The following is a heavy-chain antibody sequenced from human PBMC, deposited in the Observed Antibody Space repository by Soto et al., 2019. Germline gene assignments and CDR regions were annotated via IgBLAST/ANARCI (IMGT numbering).Heavy chain of an antibody. Sequence: PSETLSLTCTVSGGSISSSSYYWGWIRQPPGKGLEWIGNIYYSGSTNYNPSLKSRVTILVDRSKNQLSLKLSSVTAADTAVYYCARVPSPWGEGTLVPVSS. J-gene: IGHJ5*02. CDR3: ARVPSP. CDR1: GGSISSSSYY. V-gene: IGHV4-39*07. CDR2: IYYSGST.